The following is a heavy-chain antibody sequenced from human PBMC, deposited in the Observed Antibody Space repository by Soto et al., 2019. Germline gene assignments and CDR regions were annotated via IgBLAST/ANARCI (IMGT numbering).Heavy chain of an antibody. D-gene: IGHD3-3*01. Sequence: QLHLVQSGAVVKKPGASVTVSCSASGYPVTAYYMHWVRQAPGRGLEWMGGINPATGAAKYTQTFQGGVPRPRAPPTGPGFMDRGGRPPAAPAAFYWARGGGVGVAGSAAFDMWGQGTLVTVSS. CDR3: ARGGGVGVAGSAAFDM. CDR1: GYPVTAYY. CDR2: INPATGAA. V-gene: IGHV1-2*02. J-gene: IGHJ3*02.